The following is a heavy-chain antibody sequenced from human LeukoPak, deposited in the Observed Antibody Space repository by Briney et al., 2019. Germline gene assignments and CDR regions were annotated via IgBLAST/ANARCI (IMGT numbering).Heavy chain of an antibody. J-gene: IGHJ6*03. CDR1: GGSISSYY. Sequence: PSETLSLTCTVSGGSISSYYWSWLRQPPGKGLEWVGYIYYSGSTNYNPSLKRRVTISVDTSTTQFSLKISSVTAADTAVYYCARVLETGYDFWSGNYYYYYMDVWGKGTTVTVSS. D-gene: IGHD3-3*01. CDR3: ARVLETGYDFWSGNYYYYYMDV. CDR2: IYYSGST. V-gene: IGHV4-59*12.